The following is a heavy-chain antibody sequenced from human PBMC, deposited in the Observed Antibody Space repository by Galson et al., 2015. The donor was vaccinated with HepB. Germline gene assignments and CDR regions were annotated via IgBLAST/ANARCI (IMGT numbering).Heavy chain of an antibody. D-gene: IGHD3-10*01. CDR1: GFTFSRYW. CDR2: INSDGRST. CDR3: ARDQVLWFGSDEGGMDV. V-gene: IGHV3-74*01. J-gene: IGHJ6*02. Sequence: SLRLSCAASGFTFSRYWMHWVRQAPGKGLVWVSRINSDGRSTGYADSVKGRFTISRDNAKNTMYLQMNSLRAEDTAAYYCARDQVLWFGSDEGGMDVWGQGTTVTVSS.